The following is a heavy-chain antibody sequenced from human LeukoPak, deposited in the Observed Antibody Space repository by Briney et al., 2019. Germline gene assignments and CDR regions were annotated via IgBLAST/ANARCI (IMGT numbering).Heavy chain of an antibody. V-gene: IGHV4-4*07. Sequence: PSEALSPTCTVSGGSISSYYWSWIRQPAGKGLEWIGRIYTSGSTNYNPSLKSRVTMSVDTSKNQFSLKLSSVTAADTAVYYCARDPGAPSHAFDIWGQGTMVTVSS. CDR1: GGSISSYY. CDR2: IYTSGST. J-gene: IGHJ3*02. CDR3: ARDPGAPSHAFDI.